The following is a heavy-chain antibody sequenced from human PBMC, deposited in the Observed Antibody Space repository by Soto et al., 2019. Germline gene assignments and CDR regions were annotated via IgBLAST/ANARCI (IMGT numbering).Heavy chain of an antibody. CDR3: ARMREYTYGLIDY. D-gene: IGHD5-18*01. CDR1: GGTLSAHT. Sequence: GASVKVSCKASGGTLSAHTINWVRQAPGQGLEWMGRVIPMLGKANYAQKFQGRVTITADKSTSTAYMELRSLRSDDTAVYYCARMREYTYGLIDYWGQGTLVTSPQ. J-gene: IGHJ4*02. V-gene: IGHV1-69*02. CDR2: VIPMLGKA.